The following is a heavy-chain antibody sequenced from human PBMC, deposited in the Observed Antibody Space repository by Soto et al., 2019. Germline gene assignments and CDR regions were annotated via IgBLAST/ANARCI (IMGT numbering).Heavy chain of an antibody. V-gene: IGHV1-18*01. CDR3: ARERITMVRGLDWFDP. CDR2: ISAYNGNT. D-gene: IGHD3-10*01. CDR1: GYTFTSYG. Sequence: QVQLVQSGAEVKKPGASVKVSCKASGYTFTSYGISWVRQAPGQGLEWMGWISAYNGNTNYAQKLQGRVTMTTDTSTSTAYMELRSLGSDDTAVYYCARERITMVRGLDWFDPWGQGTLVTVSS. J-gene: IGHJ5*02.